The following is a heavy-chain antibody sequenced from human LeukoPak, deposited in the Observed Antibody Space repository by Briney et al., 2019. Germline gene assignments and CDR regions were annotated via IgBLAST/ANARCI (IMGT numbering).Heavy chain of an antibody. CDR1: GYTFTGNY. V-gene: IGHV1-2*02. Sequence: ASVKVSCKASGYTFTGNYMHWVRQAPGQGLEWVGWINPNSGGTNYAQKFQGRVTMTRDTSISAAYMELSRLRSDDTAVYYCARDKGTSYLSSFDYWGQGTLVTVSS. CDR3: ARDKGTSYLSSFDY. CDR2: INPNSGGT. D-gene: IGHD6-6*01. J-gene: IGHJ4*02.